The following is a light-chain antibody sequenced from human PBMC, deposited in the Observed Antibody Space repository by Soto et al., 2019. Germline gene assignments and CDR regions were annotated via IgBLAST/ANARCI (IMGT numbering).Light chain of an antibody. V-gene: IGKV1-33*01. CDR1: QDIDKF. CDR3: QQYYDLPIT. Sequence: DIQMTQSPSSLSASVGDRVTITCQASQDIDKFLNWYQQKPGKAPKLLIDDASNLEPGVPSRFSGSGSGTDFTFIISSLQSEDIATYYCQQYYDLPITFGQGTRLEIK. J-gene: IGKJ5*01. CDR2: DAS.